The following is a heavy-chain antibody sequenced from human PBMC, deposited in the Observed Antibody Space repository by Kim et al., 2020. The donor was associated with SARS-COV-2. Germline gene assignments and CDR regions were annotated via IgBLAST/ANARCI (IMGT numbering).Heavy chain of an antibody. D-gene: IGHD6-13*01. J-gene: IGHJ4*02. V-gene: IGHV3-33*05. Sequence: GGSLRLSCAASGFTFNKYGMHWVRQAPGKGLEWVAFTSYDGSKKYYVESVKGRFTISKDNSKNTLYLQMDSLRADDTAVYYCTREAWSSLWSRTTYFDFWGQGTLVTVSS. CDR2: TSYDGSKK. CDR1: GFTFNKYG. CDR3: TREAWSSLWSRTTYFDF.